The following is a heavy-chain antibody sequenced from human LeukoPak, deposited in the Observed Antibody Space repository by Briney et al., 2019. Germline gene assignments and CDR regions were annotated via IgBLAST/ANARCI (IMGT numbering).Heavy chain of an antibody. V-gene: IGHV4-59*01. D-gene: IGHD1-26*01. CDR3: ARAGTGSYSIYYYYGMDV. CDR1: GGSISSYY. CDR2: IYYSGST. J-gene: IGHJ6*02. Sequence: SETLSLTCTVSGGSISSYYWSWIRQPPGKGLEWFGYIYYSGSTNYNPSLKSRVTISIDTSKNQFSLKLSSVTAADTAVYYCARAGTGSYSIYYYYGMDVWGQGTTVTVSS.